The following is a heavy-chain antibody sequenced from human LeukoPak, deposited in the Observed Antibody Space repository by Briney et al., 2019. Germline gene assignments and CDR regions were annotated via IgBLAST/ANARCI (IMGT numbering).Heavy chain of an antibody. J-gene: IGHJ6*03. CDR3: AKDSRELLGYYYYMDV. V-gene: IGHV3-30*02. D-gene: IGHD1-26*01. CDR1: GFTFSSYG. CDR2: IRYDGSNK. Sequence: PGGSLRLSCAASGFTFSSYGMHWVRQAPGKGREWVAFIRYDGSNKYYADSVKGRFTISRDNSKNTLYLQMNSLRAEDTAVYCCAKDSRELLGYYYYMDVWGKGTPVTISS.